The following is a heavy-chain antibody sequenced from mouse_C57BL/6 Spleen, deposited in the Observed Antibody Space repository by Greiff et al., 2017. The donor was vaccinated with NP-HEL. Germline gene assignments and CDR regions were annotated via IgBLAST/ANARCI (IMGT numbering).Heavy chain of an antibody. V-gene: IGHV1-64*01. CDR1: GYTFTSYW. J-gene: IGHJ3*01. CDR2: IHPNSGST. Sequence: VQLQQSGAELVKPGASVKLSCKASGYTFTSYWMHWVKQRPGQGLEWIGMIHPNSGSTNYNEKFKSKATLTVDKSSSTAYMQLSSLTSEDSAVYYCARDGYGSPAWFAYWGQGTLVTVSA. CDR3: ARDGYGSPAWFAY. D-gene: IGHD1-1*01.